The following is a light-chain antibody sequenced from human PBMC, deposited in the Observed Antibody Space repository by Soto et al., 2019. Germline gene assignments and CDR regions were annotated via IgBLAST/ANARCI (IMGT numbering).Light chain of an antibody. J-gene: IGKJ4*01. CDR2: GAS. CDR3: QHYASSPLT. V-gene: IGKV3-20*01. Sequence: EIVLTQSPGTLSLSPGERATLSCRASQTVDSSYLAWYQQRPGQAPSLLIYGASSRATGFPDRFSGSGSGTDFTLTISRLEPGDSAVYYCQHYASSPLTFGGGTKVDIK. CDR1: QTVDSSY.